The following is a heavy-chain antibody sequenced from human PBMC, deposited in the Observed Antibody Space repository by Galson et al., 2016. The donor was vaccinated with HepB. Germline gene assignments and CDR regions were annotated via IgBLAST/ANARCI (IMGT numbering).Heavy chain of an antibody. CDR3: ARSDYSDYIGWGGVNYFYYAMDV. D-gene: IGHD4-11*01. CDR1: GGTLSNYA. J-gene: IGHJ6*02. CDR2: LIPISGTA. V-gene: IGHV1-69*13. Sequence: SVKVSCKASGGTLSNYAISWVRQAPGQGLEWMGGLIPISGTANYAQKFQGRVTITVDDSTNTAHLELSSLMSEDTAVYFCARSDYSDYIGWGGVNYFYYAMDVWGQGTTVTVSS.